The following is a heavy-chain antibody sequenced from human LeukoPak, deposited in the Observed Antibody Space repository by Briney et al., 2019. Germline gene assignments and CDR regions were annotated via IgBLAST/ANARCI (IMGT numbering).Heavy chain of an antibody. CDR1: GFTFSSYA. CDR2: ISGSGGST. V-gene: IGHV3-23*01. CDR3: AKDLVGSSGWYPFDY. D-gene: IGHD6-19*01. Sequence: TGGSLRLSCAASGFTFSSYAMSWVRQAPGKGLEWVSAISGSGGSTYYADSVKGRFTISRDNSKNTLYLQMNSLRAEDAAVYYCAKDLVGSSGWYPFDYWGQGTLVTVSS. J-gene: IGHJ4*02.